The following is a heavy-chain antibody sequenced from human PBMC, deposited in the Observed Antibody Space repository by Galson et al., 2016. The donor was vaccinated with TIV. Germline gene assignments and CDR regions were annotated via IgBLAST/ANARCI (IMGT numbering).Heavy chain of an antibody. V-gene: IGHV1-18*04. J-gene: IGHJ4*02. CDR3: SRGATVTPYIFFDY. Sequence: SVKVSCKASGYTFSSYSINWVRQAPGQGLEWMGWISGYSGNTNYAQKFQGRVTMTTDTSTGTAYMELRSLRSDDTAVYYCSRGATVTPYIFFDYWGQGTLVTVFS. D-gene: IGHD2-21*02. CDR1: GYTFSSYS. CDR2: ISGYSGNT.